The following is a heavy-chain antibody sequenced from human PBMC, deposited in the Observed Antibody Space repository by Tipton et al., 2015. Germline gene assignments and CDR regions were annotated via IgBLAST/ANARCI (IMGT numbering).Heavy chain of an antibody. CDR3: ARDLRCSTTSCPHSFDY. D-gene: IGHD2-2*01. J-gene: IGHJ4*02. V-gene: IGHV3-11*01. CDR1: GFSFSNYA. CDR2: ISPSGTIT. Sequence: SLRLSCAASGFSFSNYAMSWVRQAPGKGMEWVSYISPSGTITHYADAVKGRFTISRDNAEDSLLLQMNSLRAEDTAVYYCARDLRCSTTSCPHSFDYWGQGTLVTVSS.